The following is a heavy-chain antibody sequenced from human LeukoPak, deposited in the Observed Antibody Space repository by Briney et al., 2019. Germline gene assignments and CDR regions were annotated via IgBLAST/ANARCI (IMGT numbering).Heavy chain of an antibody. CDR1: GFTFSSHW. CDR3: ARDIVGATNEPDY. V-gene: IGHV3-21*01. D-gene: IGHD1-26*01. CDR2: ISGSGGST. Sequence: GGSLRLSCAASGFTFSSHWMHWVRQAPGKGLEWVSAISGSGGSTYYADSVKGRFTISRDNAKNSLYLQMNSLRDEDTAVYYCARDIVGATNEPDYWGQGTLVTVSS. J-gene: IGHJ4*02.